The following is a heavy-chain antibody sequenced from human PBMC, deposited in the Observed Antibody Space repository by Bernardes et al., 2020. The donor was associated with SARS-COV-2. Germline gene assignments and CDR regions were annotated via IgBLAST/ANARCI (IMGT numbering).Heavy chain of an antibody. V-gene: IGHV3-48*01. CDR3: AKERPVNRVVANYYYYAMDV. Sequence: GGSLRLSCAASGFTFSSYSMNWVRQAPGKGLEWVSYISSSSSTIYYADSVKGRFTISRDNSKNTLYLQMNSLRAEDTAVYYCAKERPVNRVVANYYYYAMDVWGQGTTVAVSS. J-gene: IGHJ6*02. CDR2: ISSSSSTI. CDR1: GFTFSSYS. D-gene: IGHD3-22*01.